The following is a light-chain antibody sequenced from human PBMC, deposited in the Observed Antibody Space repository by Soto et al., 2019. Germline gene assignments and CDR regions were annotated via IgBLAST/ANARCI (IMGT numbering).Light chain of an antibody. J-gene: IGLJ1*01. CDR2: DVS. Sequence: QSALTQPASVSGSPGQSITISCTGTSSDVGASNYVSWYQQYPGMAPKLMIYDVSNRPSGVSNRFSGSKSGNTASLTISGLQAEDEADYYCASYTISSTPLYVFGTGTQVTVL. CDR3: ASYTISSTPLYV. V-gene: IGLV2-14*01. CDR1: SSDVGASNY.